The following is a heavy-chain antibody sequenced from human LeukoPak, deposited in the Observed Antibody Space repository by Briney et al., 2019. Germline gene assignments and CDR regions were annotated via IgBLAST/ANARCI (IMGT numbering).Heavy chain of an antibody. Sequence: PGGSLRLSCAASGFTFSSYGMHWVRQAPGKGLEWVAVISYDGSNKYYADSVKGRFTISRDNSKNTLYLQMNSLRAEDTAVYYCAKGPAAWFGELDYWGQGTLVTVSS. V-gene: IGHV3-30*18. CDR2: ISYDGSNK. CDR3: AKGPAAWFGELDY. J-gene: IGHJ4*02. CDR1: GFTFSSYG. D-gene: IGHD3-10*01.